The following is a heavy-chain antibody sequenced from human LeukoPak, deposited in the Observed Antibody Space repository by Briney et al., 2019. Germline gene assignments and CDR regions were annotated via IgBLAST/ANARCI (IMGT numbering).Heavy chain of an antibody. V-gene: IGHV1-2*02. D-gene: IGHD6-13*01. J-gene: IGHJ6*03. Sequence: GASAKVSCKASGYSFTGYYIHWVRQAPGQGLEWMGWINPNSGGTYYAQQFQGRVTMTRDTSISTAYMELSRLRSDDTAVYYCARDPGSSYSSSWYDYYYMDVLGKGTTVT. CDR1: GYSFTGYY. CDR3: ARDPGSSYSSSWYDYYYMDV. CDR2: INPNSGGT.